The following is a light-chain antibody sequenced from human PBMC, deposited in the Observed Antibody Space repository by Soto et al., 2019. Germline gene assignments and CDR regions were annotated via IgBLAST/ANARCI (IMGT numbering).Light chain of an antibody. J-gene: IGKJ4*01. CDR1: QSVSSSY. CDR3: QQYGSSPLS. V-gene: IGKV3-20*01. Sequence: EIVLTQSPGTLSLSPGERATLSCRASQSVSSSYIAWYQQKPGQAPRLLIYGTSSRATGIPARFSGSGSGTDFTLTISRLEPEDFAVYFGQQYGSSPLSFGGGTKVEIK. CDR2: GTS.